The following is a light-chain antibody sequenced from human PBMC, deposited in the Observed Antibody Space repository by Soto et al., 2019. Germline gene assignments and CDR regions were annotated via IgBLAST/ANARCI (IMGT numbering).Light chain of an antibody. CDR2: DAS. CDR3: QHYNSYSEA. V-gene: IGKV1-5*01. Sequence: DIQVTQSPSTLSASVGDRVTITFWASQSIGSWLAWYQQKPGKAPKLLIYDASSLESGVPSRFSGSGSGTEFTLTISSLQPDDFATYYCQHYNSYSEAFGQGTKVDIK. J-gene: IGKJ1*01. CDR1: QSIGSW.